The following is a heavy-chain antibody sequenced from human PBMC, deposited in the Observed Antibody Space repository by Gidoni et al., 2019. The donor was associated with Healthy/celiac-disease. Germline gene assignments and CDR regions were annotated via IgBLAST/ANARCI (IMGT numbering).Heavy chain of an antibody. D-gene: IGHD3-16*02. CDR3: ARGPYYDYIWGSYRSFLPDY. CDR1: AGSFSGYY. Sequence: QVQLQQWGAGLLKPSETLSLTCAVYAGSFSGYYWSGIRQPPGKGLEWLGEINHSGSTNYTPSLKSRVTISVDTSKNQFSLKLSSVTAADTAVYYCARGPYYDYIWGSYRSFLPDYWGQGTLVTVSS. CDR2: INHSGST. J-gene: IGHJ4*02. V-gene: IGHV4-34*01.